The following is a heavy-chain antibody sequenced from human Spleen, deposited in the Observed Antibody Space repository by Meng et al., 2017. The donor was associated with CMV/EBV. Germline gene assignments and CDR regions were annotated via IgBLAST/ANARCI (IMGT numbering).Heavy chain of an antibody. CDR1: GFPFSSYA. V-gene: IGHV3-23*03. J-gene: IGHJ4*02. Sequence: SGFPFSSYAMSWVRQAPGKGLEWVSVIYSGDSSTYYADSVKGRFTISRDNSKNTLYLQMNSLRAEDTAIYYCATVGGYDFWSGFPIDYWGQGTLVTVSS. D-gene: IGHD3-3*01. CDR3: ATVGGYDFWSGFPIDY. CDR2: IYSGDSST.